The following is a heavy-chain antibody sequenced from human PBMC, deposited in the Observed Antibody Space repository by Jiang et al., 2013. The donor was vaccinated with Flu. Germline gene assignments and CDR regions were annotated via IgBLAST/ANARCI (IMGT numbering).Heavy chain of an antibody. D-gene: IGHD3-10*01. CDR3: ARADYYGAGSSGDDAFDI. CDR1: GYNFISYG. V-gene: IGHV1-18*01. Sequence: KVSCKASGYNFISYGISWVRQAPGQGLEWMGWISGYNGNTKYAQKFKGRVTMTTDTSTSTAYMDLRSLRSDDTAVYYCARADYYGAGSSGDDAFDIWGLGTLVTVSS. CDR2: ISGYNGNT. J-gene: IGHJ3*02.